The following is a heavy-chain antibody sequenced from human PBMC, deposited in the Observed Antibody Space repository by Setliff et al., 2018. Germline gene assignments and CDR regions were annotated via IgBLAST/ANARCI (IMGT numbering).Heavy chain of an antibody. D-gene: IGHD6-13*01. Sequence: PGGSLRLSCAASGFTFSSYWMYWVRQAPGKGLVWVSRINRDGSYTVYADSVEGRFTISRDNAKNTLYLQMNSLGAEDTAVYYCARDSYTSPDYWGQGTLATVPQ. CDR1: GFTFSSYW. J-gene: IGHJ4*02. CDR2: INRDGSYT. CDR3: ARDSYTSPDY. V-gene: IGHV3-74*01.